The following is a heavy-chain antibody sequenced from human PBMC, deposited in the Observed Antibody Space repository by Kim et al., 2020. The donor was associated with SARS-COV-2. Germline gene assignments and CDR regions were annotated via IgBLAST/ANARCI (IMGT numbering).Heavy chain of an antibody. CDR2: ISSSGSTI. V-gene: IGHV3-48*03. J-gene: IGHJ4*02. Sequence: GGSLRLSCAASGFTFSSYEMNRVRQAPGKGLEWVSYISSSGSTIYYADSVKGRFTISRDNAKNSLYLQMNSLRAEDTAVYYCARDDTAMLTGFDYWGQGTLVTVSS. CDR3: ARDDTAMLTGFDY. CDR1: GFTFSSYE. D-gene: IGHD5-18*01.